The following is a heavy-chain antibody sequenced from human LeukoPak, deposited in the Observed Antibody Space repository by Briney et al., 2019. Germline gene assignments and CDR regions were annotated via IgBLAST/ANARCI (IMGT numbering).Heavy chain of an antibody. CDR2: IFGSGNT. J-gene: IGHJ4*02. V-gene: IGHV4-59*11. D-gene: IGHD3-10*01. CDR3: ASRPPGSTWFGVFDY. Sequence: SETLSLTCSVSDDSFSTHYWTWIRHPPGKGLEWIGYIFGSGNTDYNPSLKSRVTMSLDTSRNQFSLKLNSVTPADTALYYCASRPPGSTWFGVFDYWSQGMLVAVSS. CDR1: DDSFSTHY.